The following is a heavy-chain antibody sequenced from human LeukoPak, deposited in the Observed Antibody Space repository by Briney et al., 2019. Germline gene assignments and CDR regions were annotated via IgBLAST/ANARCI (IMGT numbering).Heavy chain of an antibody. CDR2: IYYSGST. CDR1: GDYISSSSYY. J-gene: IGHJ1*01. V-gene: IGHV4-39*02. CDR3: ARRRYYDSTGYLD. Sequence: SETLSLTCSLPGDYISSSSYYWGWIRQPPGKGLEWIGEIYYSGSTYYNASLKSRVSISIDTSNNHFSLRLSSLSAADTALYYCARRRYYDSTGYLDWGRGTLITVSS. D-gene: IGHD3-22*01.